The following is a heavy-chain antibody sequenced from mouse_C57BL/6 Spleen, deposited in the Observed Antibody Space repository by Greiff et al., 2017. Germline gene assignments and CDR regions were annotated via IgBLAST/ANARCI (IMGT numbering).Heavy chain of an antibody. Sequence: EVQVVESGGGLVKPGGSLNLSCAASGFTFSSYTMSWVRQTPEKRLEWVATISGGGGNTYYPDSVKGRFTISRDNAKNTLYLQMSSLRSEDTALYYCARHDYDYWGQGTTLTVSS. CDR2: ISGGGGNT. V-gene: IGHV5-9*01. J-gene: IGHJ2*01. CDR3: ARHDYDY. D-gene: IGHD2-4*01. CDR1: GFTFSSYT.